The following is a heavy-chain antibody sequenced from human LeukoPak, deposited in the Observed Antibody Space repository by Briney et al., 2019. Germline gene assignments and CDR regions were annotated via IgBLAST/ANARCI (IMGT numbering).Heavy chain of an antibody. V-gene: IGHV4-39*07. CDR1: GVSVSSSNSY. Sequence: SETLSLTCTVSGVSVSSSNSYWGWIRQPPGKGLAWIGSIYYSGNTYYNASLKSRVTISVDTSKNQFSLKLSSVTAADTAVYYCARELEYYDILTGLDVWGKGTTVTVSS. D-gene: IGHD3-9*01. CDR3: ARELEYYDILTGLDV. J-gene: IGHJ6*04. CDR2: IYYSGNT.